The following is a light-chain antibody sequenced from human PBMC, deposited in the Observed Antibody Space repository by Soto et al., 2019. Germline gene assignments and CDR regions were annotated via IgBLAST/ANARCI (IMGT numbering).Light chain of an antibody. CDR2: EVS. J-gene: IGLJ2*01. Sequence: QSALTQPPSASGSPGQSVTITCSGTSSDVGEENYVSWYQQHPGKVPKLILYEVSKRPSGVPDRFSGSRSGNTASLTVSGLQAEDEADYYCSSFAGSPVVFGGGTKVTFL. CDR1: SSDVGEENY. CDR3: SSFAGSPVV. V-gene: IGLV2-8*01.